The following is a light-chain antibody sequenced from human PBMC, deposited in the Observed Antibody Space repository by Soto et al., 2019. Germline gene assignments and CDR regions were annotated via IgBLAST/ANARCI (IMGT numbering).Light chain of an antibody. V-gene: IGKV1-5*03. CDR3: QQYKSYET. J-gene: IGKJ1*01. CDR2: KAS. Sequence: DIQMTQSPSTLSASVGDRVTITCRASQSISSWLAWYQQKPGKTPKLLIYKASSLESGAPSRFSGSGYGTEFTLTISSLQPDDFATYYCQQYKSYETFGQGTKVEIK. CDR1: QSISSW.